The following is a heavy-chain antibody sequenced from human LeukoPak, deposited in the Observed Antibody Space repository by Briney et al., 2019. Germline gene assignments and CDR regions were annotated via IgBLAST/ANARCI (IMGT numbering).Heavy chain of an antibody. D-gene: IGHD3-3*01. Sequence: SETLSLTCTVSGGSISSGDYYWSWIRQPPGKGLEWIAYIYYSGSTYYNPSLKSRVTISVDTSKNQFSLKLSSVTAADTAVYYCARGRSDFWSGYFNWFDPWGQGTLVTVSS. CDR2: IYYSGST. CDR1: GGSISSGDYY. J-gene: IGHJ5*02. V-gene: IGHV4-30-4*01. CDR3: ARGRSDFWSGYFNWFDP.